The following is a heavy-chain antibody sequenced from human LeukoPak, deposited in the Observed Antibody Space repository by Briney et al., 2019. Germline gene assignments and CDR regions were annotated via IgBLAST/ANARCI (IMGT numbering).Heavy chain of an antibody. J-gene: IGHJ4*02. CDR2: IYSGGST. CDR1: GFTVSSNY. Sequence: GGSLRLSCAVSGFTVSSNYMSWVRRAPGKGLEWVSIIYSGGSTYYADSVKGRFTISRDNSKNTLYLQLNSLRAEDTAVYYCARRGYGDYAPFDYWGQGTLVTVSS. CDR3: ARRGYGDYAPFDY. V-gene: IGHV3-66*04. D-gene: IGHD4-17*01.